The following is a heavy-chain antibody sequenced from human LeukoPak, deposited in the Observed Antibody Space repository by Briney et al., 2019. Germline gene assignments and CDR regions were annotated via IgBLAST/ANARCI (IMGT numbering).Heavy chain of an antibody. CDR2: ISGSGGST. V-gene: IGHV3-23*01. CDR3: ASLSGSSDY. D-gene: IGHD1-26*01. CDR1: GFTFSSYA. Sequence: GGSLRLSCAVSGFTFSSYAMSWVRQAPGKGLEWVSAISGSGGSTNYADSVKGRFTISRDNAKNSLYLQMNSLRAEDTAVYYCASLSGSSDYWGQGTLVTVSS. J-gene: IGHJ4*02.